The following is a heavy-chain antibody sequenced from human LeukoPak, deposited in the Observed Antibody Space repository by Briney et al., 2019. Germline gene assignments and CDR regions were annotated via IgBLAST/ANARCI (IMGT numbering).Heavy chain of an antibody. V-gene: IGHV3-30-3*01. CDR2: ISYDGSNK. D-gene: IGHD4-17*01. J-gene: IGHJ4*02. CDR1: GFTFSSYA. Sequence: QTGGSLRLSCAASGFTFSSYAMHWVRQAPGKGLEWVAVISYDGSNKYYADSVKGRFTISRDNSKNTLYLQMNSLRAEDTAVYYCASNDYRDEGIDSWGQGTLVTVSS. CDR3: ASNDYRDEGIDS.